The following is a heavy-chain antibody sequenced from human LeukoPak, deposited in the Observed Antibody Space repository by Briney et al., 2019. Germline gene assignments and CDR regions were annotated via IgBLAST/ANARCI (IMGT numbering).Heavy chain of an antibody. CDR3: AALPVRGVIPGYYYYYYMDV. J-gene: IGHJ6*03. CDR2: ISSSSSYI. D-gene: IGHD3-10*01. CDR1: GFTFSSYS. Sequence: PGGSLRLSCAASGFTFSSYSMNWVRQAPGKGLEWVSSISSSSSYIYYADSVKGRFTISRDNAKNSLYLQMNSLRAEDTAVYYCAALPVRGVIPGYYYYYYMDVRGKGTTVTVSS. V-gene: IGHV3-21*01.